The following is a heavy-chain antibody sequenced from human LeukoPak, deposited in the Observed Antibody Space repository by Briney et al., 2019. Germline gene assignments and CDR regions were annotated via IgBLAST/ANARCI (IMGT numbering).Heavy chain of an antibody. CDR2: ISSSGSTI. CDR1: GFTFSDYY. CDR3: ARSARCYDFWSGYLAPLDY. V-gene: IGHV3-11*01. Sequence: PGGSLRLSCAASGFTFSDYYMSWIRQAPGKGLEWVSYISSSGSTIYYADSVKGRFAISRDNAKTSLYLQMNSLRAEDTAVYYCARSARCYDFWSGYLAPLDYWGQGTLVTVSS. J-gene: IGHJ4*02. D-gene: IGHD3-3*01.